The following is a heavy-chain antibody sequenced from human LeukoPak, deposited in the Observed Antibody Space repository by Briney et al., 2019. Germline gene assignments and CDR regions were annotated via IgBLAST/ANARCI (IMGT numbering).Heavy chain of an antibody. D-gene: IGHD1-26*01. CDR3: AGGGSYGINYFDY. J-gene: IGHJ4*02. V-gene: IGHV1-69*04. CDR1: VGTFSSYA. Sequence: ASVKVSCKASVGTFSSYAISWVRQAPGPGLEWMGRIIPILGIAHYAQKFQGRVTITADKSTSTAYMEQSSLRSEDTAVYYCAGGGSYGINYFDYWGQGTLVTVSS. CDR2: IIPILGIA.